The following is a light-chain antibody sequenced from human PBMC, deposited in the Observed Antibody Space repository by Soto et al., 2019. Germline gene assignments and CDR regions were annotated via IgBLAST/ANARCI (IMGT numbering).Light chain of an antibody. CDR2: TAS. Sequence: DIQLTQSPSFLSASVGDRVTITCRASQGIYSHLAWYQQKPGKAPKLLISTASTLQSVVPSRFSGSGSGGAYTLTISSLPPEEFAADYCQQHNGYPLTFGPGTKVDIK. CDR3: QQHNGYPLT. V-gene: IGKV1-9*01. CDR1: QGIYSH. J-gene: IGKJ3*01.